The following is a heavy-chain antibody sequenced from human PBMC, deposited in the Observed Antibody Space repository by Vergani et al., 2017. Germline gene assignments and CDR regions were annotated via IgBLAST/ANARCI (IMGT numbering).Heavy chain of an antibody. CDR1: GFTFSSYS. V-gene: IGHV3-21*01. Sequence: EVQLVESGGGLVKPGGSLRLSCAASGFTFSSYSMNWVRQAPGKGLEWVSSISSSSSYMYYADSVKGRFTISRDNAKNSLYLQMNSLRAEDTAVYYCARGPYSSGWLYWGQGTLVTVSS. J-gene: IGHJ4*02. CDR3: ARGPYSSGWLY. CDR2: ISSSSSYM. D-gene: IGHD6-19*01.